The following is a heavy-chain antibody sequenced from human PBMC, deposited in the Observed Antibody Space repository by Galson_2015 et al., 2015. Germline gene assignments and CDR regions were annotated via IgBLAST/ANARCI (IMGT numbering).Heavy chain of an antibody. CDR2: ISGSGGST. D-gene: IGHD5-18*01. Sequence: SLRLSCAASGFTFSSYAMSWVRQAPGKGLEWVSAISGSGGSTYYADSVKGRFTISRDNSKNTLYLQMNSLRAEDTAVYYCAKVDTVNKHFDYWGQGTLVTVSS. V-gene: IGHV3-23*01. CDR3: AKVDTVNKHFDY. CDR1: GFTFSSYA. J-gene: IGHJ4*02.